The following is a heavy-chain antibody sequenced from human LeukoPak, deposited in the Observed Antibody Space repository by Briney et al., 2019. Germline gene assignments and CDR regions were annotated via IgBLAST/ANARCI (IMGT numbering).Heavy chain of an antibody. Sequence: GGSLRLSCAASGFSFSDYYMSWIRQAPGKGLEWVANIKQDGSEKYYLDSVKGRFTISRDNAKNSLYLQMNSLRAEDTAVYFCTREAAAGIDYWGQGTLVTVSS. J-gene: IGHJ4*02. D-gene: IGHD6-13*01. CDR1: GFSFSDYY. CDR2: IKQDGSEK. V-gene: IGHV3-7*01. CDR3: TREAAAGIDY.